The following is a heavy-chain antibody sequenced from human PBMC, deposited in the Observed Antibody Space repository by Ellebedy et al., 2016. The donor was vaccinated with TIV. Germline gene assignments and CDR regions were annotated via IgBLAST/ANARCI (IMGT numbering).Heavy chain of an antibody. V-gene: IGHV3-11*06. CDR2: ISSSSSYT. CDR1: GFTFSDYY. J-gene: IGHJ5*02. CDR3: ARAPLAGTIWFDP. D-gene: IGHD6-13*01. Sequence: GESLKISCAASGFTFSDYYMSWIRQAPGKGLEWVSYISSSSSYTNYEDSVKGRFTISRDNAKNSLYLQMNSLRAEDTAVYYCARAPLAGTIWFDPWGQGTLVTVSS.